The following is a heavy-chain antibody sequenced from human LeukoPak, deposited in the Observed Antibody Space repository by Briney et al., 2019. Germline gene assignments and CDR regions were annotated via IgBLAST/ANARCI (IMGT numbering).Heavy chain of an antibody. CDR3: AKDRHAPGRYPFDS. V-gene: IGHV3-23*01. J-gene: IGHJ5*01. CDR2: ISGSGGST. CDR1: GFTFSSYA. D-gene: IGHD2-2*02. Sequence: GGSLRLSCVVSGFTFSSYAMSWVRQAPGKGLEWVSGISGSGGSTYYADSVKGRFTISRDNTKNTLYLQMNSLRAEDTAVYYCAKDRHAPGRYPFDSWGQGTLVTVSS.